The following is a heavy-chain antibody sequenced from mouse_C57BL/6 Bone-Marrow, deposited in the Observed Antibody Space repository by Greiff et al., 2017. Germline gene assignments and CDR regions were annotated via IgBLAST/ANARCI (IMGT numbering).Heavy chain of an antibody. V-gene: IGHV1-50*01. CDR3: AREDLV. CDR2: IDPSDSYP. CDR1: GYTFTSYW. J-gene: IGHJ1*03. Sequence: VQLQQSGAELVKPGASVKLSCKASGYTFTSYWMQWVKQRPGQGLEWIGEIDPSDSYPTYHQKFKGKATLTVDTSSSTAYMQLSSLTSGDSAVYYCAREDLVWGTGTTVTVSS.